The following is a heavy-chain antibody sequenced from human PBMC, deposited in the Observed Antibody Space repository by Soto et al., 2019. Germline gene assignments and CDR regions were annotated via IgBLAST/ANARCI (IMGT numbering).Heavy chain of an antibody. CDR3: AKGGYSGSYSNPIDY. J-gene: IGHJ4*02. Sequence: QVQLVESGGGVVQPGRSLRLSCAASGFTFSSYGMHWVRQAPGKGLEWVAVISYDGSNKYYADSVKGRFTISRDNSKNTLYLQMNSLRAEDMAVYYCAKGGYSGSYSNPIDYWGQGTLVTVSS. D-gene: IGHD3-10*01. V-gene: IGHV3-30*18. CDR1: GFTFSSYG. CDR2: ISYDGSNK.